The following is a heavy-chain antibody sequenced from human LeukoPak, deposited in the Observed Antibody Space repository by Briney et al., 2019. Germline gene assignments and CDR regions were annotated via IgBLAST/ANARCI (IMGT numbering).Heavy chain of an antibody. CDR2: ITSSGGSA. CDR1: GFTFSSYA. V-gene: IGHV3-23*01. Sequence: PGGSLRLSCAASGFTFSSYAMNWVRQAPGKGLEWVSTITSSGGSAYYADSVKDRFTISRDNSENTLYLQMNSLRAEDTAVYYCAHGSMYQLDYWGQGTLVTVSS. CDR3: AHGSMYQLDY. J-gene: IGHJ4*02. D-gene: IGHD2-2*01.